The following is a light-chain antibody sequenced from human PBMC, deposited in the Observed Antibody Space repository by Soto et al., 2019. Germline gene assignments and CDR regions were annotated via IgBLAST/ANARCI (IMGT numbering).Light chain of an antibody. CDR3: QQYGSSPPYT. Sequence: EVVLTHSPGTLSLSPGERATLSCRASQSVSNNYLAWYQQKPGQAPRLVIFGSSDRATGIPDRFSGSGSGTDFTLTINRLEPEVFAVYYCQQYGSSPPYTFGQGTKLEIK. J-gene: IGKJ2*01. CDR2: GSS. CDR1: QSVSNNY. V-gene: IGKV3-20*01.